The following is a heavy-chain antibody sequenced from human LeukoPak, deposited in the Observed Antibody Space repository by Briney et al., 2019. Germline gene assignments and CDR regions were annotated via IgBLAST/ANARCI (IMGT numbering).Heavy chain of an antibody. J-gene: IGHJ4*02. CDR2: IYYSGST. Sequence: SETLSLTYTVSGGSISSYYWSWIRQPPGKGLEWIGYIYYSGSTNYNPSLKSRVTISVDTSKNQFSLNLSSVTAADTAVYFCARDEGSSYPFDYWGQGTLVTVSS. CDR3: ARDEGSSYPFDY. CDR1: GGSISSYY. D-gene: IGHD2-2*01. V-gene: IGHV4-59*12.